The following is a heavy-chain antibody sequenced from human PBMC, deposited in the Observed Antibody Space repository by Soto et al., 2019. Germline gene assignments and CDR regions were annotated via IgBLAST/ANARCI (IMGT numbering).Heavy chain of an antibody. D-gene: IGHD4-17*01. J-gene: IGHJ3*02. V-gene: IGHV3-23*01. CDR1: RFSFSNYA. Sequence: EVQLLESGGRLVPPGGSLRLSCAGSRFSFSNYAMTWARQAPGEGLEWVSSITGSGGGTTYADSVKGRFTISRDNSKNILYLQMDSLRADDTAVYYCLTDPNGDYIGAFDNWGQGTMVTVSS. CDR3: LTDPNGDYIGAFDN. CDR2: ITGSGGGT.